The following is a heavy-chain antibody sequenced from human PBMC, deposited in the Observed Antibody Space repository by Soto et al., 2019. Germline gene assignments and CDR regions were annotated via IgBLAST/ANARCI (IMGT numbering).Heavy chain of an antibody. V-gene: IGHV1-3*01. CDR2: INAGNGNT. D-gene: IGHD5-12*01. CDR3: ARALRDGYKNYYYYGMDV. Sequence: ASVKVSCKASGYTFTSYAMHWVRQAPGQRLEWMGWINAGNGNTKYSQKFQGRVTITRDTSASTAYMELSSLRSEDTAVYYCARALRDGYKNYYYYGMDVWGQGTTVTVSS. J-gene: IGHJ6*02. CDR1: GYTFTSYA.